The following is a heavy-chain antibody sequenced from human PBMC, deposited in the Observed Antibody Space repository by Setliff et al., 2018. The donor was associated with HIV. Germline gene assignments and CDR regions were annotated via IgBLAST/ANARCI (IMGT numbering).Heavy chain of an antibody. CDR2: VYYTGST. Sequence: SETLSLTCTVSGGSISSGDYYWSWIRQHPGKGLEWIGNVYYTGSTNYNPSLKSRITISIDTSKSQFSLKLTSVAAADTAVYYCARDSGGYNYGFAVGSFDYWGQGALVTISS. CDR3: ARDSGGYNYGFAVGSFDY. V-gene: IGHV4-61*08. D-gene: IGHD5-18*01. CDR1: GGSISSGDYY. J-gene: IGHJ4*02.